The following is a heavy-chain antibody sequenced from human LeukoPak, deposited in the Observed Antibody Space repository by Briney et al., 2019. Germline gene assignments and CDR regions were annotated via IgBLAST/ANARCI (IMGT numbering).Heavy chain of an antibody. CDR3: ARGGGAANLARFDF. CDR1: GGSMSSYY. CDR2: IYYSGST. V-gene: IGHV4-59*01. J-gene: IGHJ4*02. D-gene: IGHD1-26*01. Sequence: SETLSLTRTVSGGSMSSYYWSWIRQPPGKRLEWLGYIYYSGSTNYNPSLKSRLTLSVDTSKNQFSLKLSSVTATDTAIYYCARGGGAANLARFDFWGQGILVTVSS.